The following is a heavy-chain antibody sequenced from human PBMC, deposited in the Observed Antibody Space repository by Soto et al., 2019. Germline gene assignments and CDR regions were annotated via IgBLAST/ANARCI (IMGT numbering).Heavy chain of an antibody. J-gene: IGHJ4*02. CDR1: GGSFSGYY. CDR3: ARDKITGLFDY. D-gene: IGHD2-8*02. CDR2: INHIGRT. Sequence: QVQLQQWGAGLLKPSEPLSLTCAVYGGSFSGYYWTWIRPPPGTGPEWIGEINHIGRTNYNPSLKSRVTITVDTSKNQFSLKLTSVTAADTAVYYCARDKITGLFDYWGQGTLVTVSS. V-gene: IGHV4-34*01.